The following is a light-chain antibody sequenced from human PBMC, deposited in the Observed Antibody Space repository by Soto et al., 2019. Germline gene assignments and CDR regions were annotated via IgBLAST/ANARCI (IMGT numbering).Light chain of an antibody. J-gene: IGLJ1*01. CDR1: SSDVGGYNY. V-gene: IGLV2-8*01. CDR2: EVT. CDR3: SSYAGSNIHYV. Sequence: QSVLTQHPSASGSPGQSVTISCTGTSSDVGGYNYVSWYQLHPGKAPKLMIYEVTKRPSGVPDRFSGSKSGNTASLTVSGLRAEDEADYYCSSYAGSNIHYVFGAGTKVTVL.